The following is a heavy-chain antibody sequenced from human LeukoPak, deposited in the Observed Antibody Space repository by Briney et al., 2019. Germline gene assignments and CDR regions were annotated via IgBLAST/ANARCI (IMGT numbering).Heavy chain of an antibody. CDR3: AKDLTSVYDAFNI. J-gene: IGHJ3*02. V-gene: IGHV3-43*02. Sequence: GGSLRLSCAAPGFTFDEYAIHWVRQAPGKGLEWVSLISGDGGRTFYTDSVKGRFTVSRDNSKNSPYLQMNSLRTEDTALYYCAKDLTSVYDAFNIWGQGTMVTVSS. CDR1: GFTFDEYA. CDR2: ISGDGGRT.